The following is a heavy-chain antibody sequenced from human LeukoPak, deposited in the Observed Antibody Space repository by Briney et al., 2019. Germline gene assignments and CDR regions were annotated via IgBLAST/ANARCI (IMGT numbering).Heavy chain of an antibody. D-gene: IGHD3-22*01. V-gene: IGHV4-39*07. J-gene: IGHJ5*02. CDR2: IYYSGST. Sequence: ASETLSLTCTVSGGSISSNSYYWGWIRQPPGKGLKWIGSIYYSGSTYYNPSLDSRVTISVDTSKTQFSLKLSSVTATDTAVYYCARGVTMIGRLRFDPWGQGTLVTVSS. CDR1: GGSISSNSYY. CDR3: ARGVTMIGRLRFDP.